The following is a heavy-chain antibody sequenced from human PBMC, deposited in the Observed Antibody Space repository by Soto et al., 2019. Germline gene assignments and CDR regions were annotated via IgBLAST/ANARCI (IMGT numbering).Heavy chain of an antibody. J-gene: IGHJ4*02. D-gene: IGHD5-18*01. Sequence: GGSLRLSCAASGLTFSSYSMNWVRQAPGKGLEWVSSISSSSSYMYYADSVKGRFTISRDNAKNSLYLQMNSLRAEDTAVYYCVGYSYGYNVYWGQGTLVTVSS. CDR2: ISSSSSYM. V-gene: IGHV3-21*01. CDR1: GLTFSSYS. CDR3: VGYSYGYNVY.